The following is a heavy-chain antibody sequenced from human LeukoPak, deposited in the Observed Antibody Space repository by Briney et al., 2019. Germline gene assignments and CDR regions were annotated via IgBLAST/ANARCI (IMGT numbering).Heavy chain of an antibody. D-gene: IGHD3-10*01. CDR1: GFTFSSYA. V-gene: IGHV3-30*04. J-gene: IGHJ3*02. CDR3: ARFGGYDAFDI. Sequence: GGSLRLSCAASGFTFSSYAMHWVRQAPGKGLEWVAVISYDGRNKYYADSVKGRFTISRDNSKNTLYLQMNSLRAEDTAVYYCARFGGYDAFDIWGQGTMVTVSS. CDR2: ISYDGRNK.